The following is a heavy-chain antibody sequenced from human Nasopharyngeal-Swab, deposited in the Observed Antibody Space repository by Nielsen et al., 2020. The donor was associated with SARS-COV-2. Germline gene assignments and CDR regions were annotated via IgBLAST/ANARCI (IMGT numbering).Heavy chain of an antibody. CDR3: AGVLGEQWLVNYYYYMDV. V-gene: IGHV4-30-4*01. J-gene: IGHJ6*03. Sequence: PGKGLEWIGYIYYSGSTYYNPSLKSRVTISVDTSKNQFSPKLSSVTAADTAVYYCAGVLGEQWLVNYYYYMDVWGKGTTVTVSS. D-gene: IGHD6-19*01. CDR2: IYYSGST.